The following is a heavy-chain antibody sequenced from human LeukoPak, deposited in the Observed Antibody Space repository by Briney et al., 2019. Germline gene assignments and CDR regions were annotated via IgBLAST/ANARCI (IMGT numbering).Heavy chain of an antibody. J-gene: IGHJ6*02. CDR3: AKSVQPGYYYYGMDV. Sequence: GGSLRLSCAASGFTFSSYAMHWVRQAPGKGLERVAFIRYDGSNKYYADSVKGRFTISRDNSKNTLYLQMNSLRAEDTAVYYCAKSVQPGYYYYGMDVGGQETTVTVSS. V-gene: IGHV3-30*02. CDR1: GFTFSSYA. CDR2: IRYDGSNK. D-gene: IGHD3-10*01.